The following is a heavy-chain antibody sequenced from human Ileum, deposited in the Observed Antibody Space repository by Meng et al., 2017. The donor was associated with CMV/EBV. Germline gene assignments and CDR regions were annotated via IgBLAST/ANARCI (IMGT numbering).Heavy chain of an antibody. CDR1: GFTFSASV. J-gene: IGHJ4*02. V-gene: IGHV3-73*01. D-gene: IGHD1-26*01. CDR2: MRSKGNNYEV. Sequence: GESLKISCTASGFTFSASVIHWVRQPSGKGLEWVGRMRSKGNNYEVAYAATVKGRFTISRDDSKNTAYLQMNSLKTEDTAVYYCAKQNSGSKGGSDYWGQGTLVTAPQ. CDR3: AKQNSGSKGGSDY.